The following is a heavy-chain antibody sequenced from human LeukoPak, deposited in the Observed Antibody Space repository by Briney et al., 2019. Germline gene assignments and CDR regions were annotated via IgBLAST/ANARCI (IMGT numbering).Heavy chain of an antibody. V-gene: IGHV3-73*01. CDR3: SRGISGYGMDV. J-gene: IGHJ6*02. D-gene: IGHD6-13*01. CDR2: IRTKVNSYAT. CDR1: GFTFSGSG. Sequence: GGSLRLSCAASGFTFSGSGMHWVRQASGKGLEGVGRIRTKVNSYATAYAASVKGRFTISRDDSKNTAYLQMDSLKTEDTAVYYCSRGISGYGMDVWGQGTTVTVSS.